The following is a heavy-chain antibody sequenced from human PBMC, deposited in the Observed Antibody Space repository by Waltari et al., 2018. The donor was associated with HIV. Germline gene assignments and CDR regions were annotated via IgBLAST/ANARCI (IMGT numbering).Heavy chain of an antibody. V-gene: IGHV3-53*02. CDR2: IYSGGST. D-gene: IGHD2-15*01. Sequence: EVQLVETGGGLIQPGGSLRLSCAASGFIGSSNYMNWVRQAPGKGLEWVSVIYSGGSTYYADSVKGRFTISRDNSKNTLYLQMNSLRAEDTAVYYCARALFGGSRGGYFDYWGQGTLVTVSS. CDR3: ARALFGGSRGGYFDY. J-gene: IGHJ4*02. CDR1: GFIGSSNY.